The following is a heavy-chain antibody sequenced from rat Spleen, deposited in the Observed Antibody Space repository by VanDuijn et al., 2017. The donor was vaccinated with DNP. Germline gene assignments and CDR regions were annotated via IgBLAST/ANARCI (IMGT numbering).Heavy chain of an antibody. CDR2: ISYSGST. CDR3: TRESWGYVMDA. D-gene: IGHD5-1*01. V-gene: IGHV3-1*01. Sequence: EVQLQESGPGLVKPSQSLSLTCSVTGFSITSSHRWNWIRKFPGNKMEWMGYISYSGSTSYNPSLKSRISITRDTSKNQFFLQLNSVTTEDTAIYYCTRESWGYVMDAWGQGASVTVSS. J-gene: IGHJ4*01. CDR1: GFSITSSH.